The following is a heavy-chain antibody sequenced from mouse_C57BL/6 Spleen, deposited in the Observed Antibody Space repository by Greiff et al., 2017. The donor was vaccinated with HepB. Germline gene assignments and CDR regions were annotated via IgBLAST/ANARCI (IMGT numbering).Heavy chain of an antibody. D-gene: IGHD1-1*01. Sequence: VQLQQPGAELVKPGASVKLSCKASGYTFTSYWMQWVKQRPGQGLEWIGEIDPSDSYTNYNQKFKGKATLTVDTSSSTAYMQLSSLTSEDSAVYYCARWIHYGRNFDYWGQGTTLTVSS. CDR3: ARWIHYGRNFDY. CDR1: GYTFTSYW. CDR2: IDPSDSYT. J-gene: IGHJ2*01. V-gene: IGHV1-50*01.